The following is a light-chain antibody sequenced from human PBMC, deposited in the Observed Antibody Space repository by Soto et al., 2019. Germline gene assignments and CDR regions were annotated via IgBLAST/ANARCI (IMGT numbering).Light chain of an antibody. J-gene: IGKJ2*02. V-gene: IGKV3-20*01. CDR1: QSVASDY. Sequence: EIVLTQSPGTPSLSPGERATLSCRARQSVASDYMAWYQQKPGQAPRLLIYSASSRNTGIPDRFTGSGSGTDFTLTISRLEPEDFAVYFCQQYSSFHRTFGQGTKLEI. CDR2: SAS. CDR3: QQYSSFHRT.